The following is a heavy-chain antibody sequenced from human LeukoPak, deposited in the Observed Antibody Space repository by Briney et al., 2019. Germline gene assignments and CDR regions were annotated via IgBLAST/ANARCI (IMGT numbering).Heavy chain of an antibody. CDR1: GGTFSSYA. D-gene: IGHD2-2*01. CDR2: IIPILGIA. V-gene: IGHV1-69*04. J-gene: IGHJ6*02. Sequence: ASVKVSCKASGGTFSSYAISWVRQAPGQGLEWMGRIIPILGIANYAQKFQGRVTITADKSTSTAYMELSSLRSEDTAVYYCASTNIVVVPAEAVAGDYYGMDVWGQGTTVTVSS. CDR3: ASTNIVVVPAEAVAGDYYGMDV.